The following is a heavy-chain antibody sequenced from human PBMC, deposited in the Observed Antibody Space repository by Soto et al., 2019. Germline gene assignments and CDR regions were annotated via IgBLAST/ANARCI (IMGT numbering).Heavy chain of an antibody. CDR1: GGSISGHY. Sequence: QVRLQEAGPGLVKPSETLSLTWTVSGGSISGHYWSWIRQPPGKGLEWIGYVFNNGGSTTYKSSLNSRVTISADMSKNQFSLKLYSVAAADTAIYYCARAVAGSLDYWGQGALVTVSS. D-gene: IGHD6-19*01. J-gene: IGHJ4*02. CDR2: VFNNGGST. V-gene: IGHV4-59*11. CDR3: ARAVAGSLDY.